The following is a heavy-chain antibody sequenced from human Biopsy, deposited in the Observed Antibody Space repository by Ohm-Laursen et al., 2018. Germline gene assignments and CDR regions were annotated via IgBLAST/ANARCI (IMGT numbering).Heavy chain of an antibody. V-gene: IGHV4-59*08. D-gene: IGHD6-19*01. Sequence: PGTLSLTCTVSGGSISGSSWSWIRQAPGRGLEWVGYISYSGSTSNNPSLKSRITISVDTSKNKIPLKVTFVTAADTAVYYCAKHGSGWTGDDALHIWGQGTMVTVSS. CDR3: AKHGSGWTGDDALHI. CDR1: GGSISGSS. J-gene: IGHJ3*02. CDR2: ISYSGST.